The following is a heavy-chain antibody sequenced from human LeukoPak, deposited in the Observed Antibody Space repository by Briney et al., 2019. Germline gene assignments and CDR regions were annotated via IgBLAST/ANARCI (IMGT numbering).Heavy chain of an antibody. CDR3: AKEGEMGTIRGYSDY. Sequence: PGGSLRLSCAASGFTFSRYGMQLVRQAPGKGLEWVAVISYVGSDKYYTDSVRGRFTISRDNSKTTLYLQMNSLRTEDTAVYYCAKEGEMGTIRGYSDYLGQGTLVTVSS. CDR2: ISYVGSDK. V-gene: IGHV3-30*18. CDR1: GFTFSRYG. J-gene: IGHJ4*02. D-gene: IGHD5-24*01.